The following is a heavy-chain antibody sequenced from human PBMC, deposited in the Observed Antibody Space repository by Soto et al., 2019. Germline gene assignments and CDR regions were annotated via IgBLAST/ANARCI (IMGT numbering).Heavy chain of an antibody. D-gene: IGHD6-19*01. CDR2: IWYDGSNK. V-gene: IGHV3-33*01. CDR1: GFTFSSYG. J-gene: IGHJ4*02. CDR3: ARGYSYTSGPDY. Sequence: QVQLVESGGGVVQPGRSLRLSCAASGFTFSSYGMHWVRQAPGKGLEWVAIIWYDGSNKYYADSVKGRFTISRDNSQNTLYLQMNSLRVEDTAVYYCARGYSYTSGPDYWGQGTLVTVSS.